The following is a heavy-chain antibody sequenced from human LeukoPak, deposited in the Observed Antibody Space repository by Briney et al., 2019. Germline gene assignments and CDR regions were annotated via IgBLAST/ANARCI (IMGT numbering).Heavy chain of an antibody. CDR1: GFTFSSYG. CDR2: IWYDGSNK. D-gene: IGHD2-2*01. V-gene: IGHV3-33*01. CDR3: ARDRKYCSSTSCFQPLYYFDY. J-gene: IGHJ4*02. Sequence: GGSLRLSCAASGFTFSSYGMHWVRQAPGKGLEWVAVIWYDGSNKYYADSVKGRFTISRDNSQNTLYLQMNSLRAEDTAVYYCARDRKYCSSTSCFQPLYYFDYWGQGTLVTVSS.